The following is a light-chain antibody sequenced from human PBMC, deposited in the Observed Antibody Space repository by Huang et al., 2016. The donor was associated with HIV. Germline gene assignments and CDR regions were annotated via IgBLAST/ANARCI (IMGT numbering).Light chain of an antibody. J-gene: IGKJ4*01. CDR3: QQYYSTLPT. CDR1: QSVLSSSNNKNY. Sequence: DIVMTQSPDSLAVSLGARATINCKSSQSVLSSSNNKNYLAWYQQKPGQSPRLLIYWASTRESGVPDRFSGSGSGTDFSLTISSLQAGEVAVYYCQQYYSTLPTFGGGTKVEIK. V-gene: IGKV4-1*01. CDR2: WAS.